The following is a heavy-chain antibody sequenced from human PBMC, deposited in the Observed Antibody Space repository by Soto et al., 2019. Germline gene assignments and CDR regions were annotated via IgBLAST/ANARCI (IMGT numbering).Heavy chain of an antibody. CDR2: ISSEGAST. Sequence: GGALRLSCSVSGFIFSSYAMHWVRQAPGKGLEYVASISSEGASTYYADSVKGRFIISRDNSKNTLYLQMSSLRAEDTAVYYCVKDRYVDYWGQGILVTVSS. CDR3: VKDRYVDY. J-gene: IGHJ4*02. CDR1: GFIFSSYA. V-gene: IGHV3-64D*06.